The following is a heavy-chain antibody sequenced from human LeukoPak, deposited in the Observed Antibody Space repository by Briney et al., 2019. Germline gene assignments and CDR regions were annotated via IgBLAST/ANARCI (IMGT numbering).Heavy chain of an antibody. CDR2: ISSSSSTI. D-gene: IGHD6-19*01. Sequence: GGSLRLSCAASGFTFSSYSMNWVRQAPGKGLEWVSYISSSSSTIYYADSVKGRYTISRDNAKNSLYLQMNSLRAEDTAVYYCARESGWYAPGAFDIWGQGTMVTVSS. J-gene: IGHJ3*02. CDR1: GFTFSSYS. CDR3: ARESGWYAPGAFDI. V-gene: IGHV3-48*04.